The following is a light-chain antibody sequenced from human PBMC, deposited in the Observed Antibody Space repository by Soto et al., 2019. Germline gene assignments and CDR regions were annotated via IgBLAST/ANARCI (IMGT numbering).Light chain of an antibody. Sequence: QSALTQPPSASGTPGQRVTISCSGSSSNIGSNTVNWYQQLPGTAPKLLIYSHNQRPSGVPDRFSGSKSGTSASLAISGLHSEDEADYYCAAWDDSLNGRYVFGTGTKVTVL. CDR2: SHN. CDR1: SSNIGSNT. V-gene: IGLV1-44*01. J-gene: IGLJ1*01. CDR3: AAWDDSLNGRYV.